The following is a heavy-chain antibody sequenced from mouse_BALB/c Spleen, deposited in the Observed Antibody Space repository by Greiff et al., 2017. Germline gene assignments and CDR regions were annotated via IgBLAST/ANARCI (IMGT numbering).Heavy chain of an antibody. V-gene: IGHV1-9*01. Sequence: QVQLQQSGAELMKPGASVKISCKATGYTFSSYWIEWVKQRPGHGLEWIGEILPGSGSTNYNEKFKGKATFTADTSSNTAYMQLSSLTSEDSAVYYCARRGYDYDEGFAYWGQGTLVTVSA. D-gene: IGHD2-4*01. CDR2: ILPGSGST. CDR1: GYTFSSYW. CDR3: ARRGYDYDEGFAY. J-gene: IGHJ3*01.